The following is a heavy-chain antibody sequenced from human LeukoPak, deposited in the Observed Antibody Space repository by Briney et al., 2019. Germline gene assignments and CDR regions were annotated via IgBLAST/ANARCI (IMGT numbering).Heavy chain of an antibody. CDR3: ARDFGAAAGPADY. J-gene: IGHJ4*02. Sequence: PGGSLRLSCAASGFTFSSYSMNWVRQAPGKGLEWVSSISSSSSYIYYADSVKGRFTISRDNAKNSLYLPMNSLRAEDTAVYYCARDFGAAAGPADYWGQGTLVTVSS. CDR1: GFTFSSYS. CDR2: ISSSSSYI. D-gene: IGHD6-13*01. V-gene: IGHV3-21*01.